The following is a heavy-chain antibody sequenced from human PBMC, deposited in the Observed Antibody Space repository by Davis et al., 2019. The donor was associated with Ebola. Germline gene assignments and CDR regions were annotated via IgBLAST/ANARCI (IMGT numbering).Heavy chain of an antibody. V-gene: IGHV1-46*01. CDR2: INPSGGST. Sequence: AASVKVSCKASGYTFTSYYMHWVRQAPGQGLEWMGIINPSGGSTSYAQTFQGRVTMTTDTSTSTAYMEVGSLRSDDTAVYYRARAQFPTTSDHWGQGTLVTVSS. J-gene: IGHJ4*02. CDR3: ARAQFPTTSDH. D-gene: IGHD1-1*01. CDR1: GYTFTSYY.